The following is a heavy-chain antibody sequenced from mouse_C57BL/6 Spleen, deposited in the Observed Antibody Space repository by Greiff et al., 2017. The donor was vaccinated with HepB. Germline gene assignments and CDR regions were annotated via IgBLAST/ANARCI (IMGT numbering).Heavy chain of an antibody. J-gene: IGHJ4*01. D-gene: IGHD2-5*01. V-gene: IGHV1-54*01. CDR3: AREGGYSNYAMDY. Sequence: QVQLQQSGAELVRPGTSVKVSCKASGYAFTNYLIEWVKQRPGQGLEWIGVINPGSGGTNYNEKFKGKATLTADKSSSTAYMQLSSLTSEDSAVYFCAREGGYSNYAMDYWGQGTSVTVSS. CDR2: INPGSGGT. CDR1: GYAFTNYL.